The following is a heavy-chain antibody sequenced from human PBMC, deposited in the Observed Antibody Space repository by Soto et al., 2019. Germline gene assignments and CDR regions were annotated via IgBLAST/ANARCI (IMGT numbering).Heavy chain of an antibody. Sequence: ASVKVSDRASGYTFTSYAMHWVRQAPGQRLEWMGWINAGNGNTKYSQKFQGRVTITRDTSASTAYMELSSLRSEDTAVYYCARESGTTGTIGYWGQGTLVTVSS. CDR2: INAGNGNT. CDR3: ARESGTTGTIGY. V-gene: IGHV1-3*01. J-gene: IGHJ4*02. D-gene: IGHD1-1*01. CDR1: GYTFTSYA.